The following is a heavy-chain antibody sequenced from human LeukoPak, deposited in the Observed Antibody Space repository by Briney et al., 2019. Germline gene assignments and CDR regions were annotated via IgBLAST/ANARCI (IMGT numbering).Heavy chain of an antibody. D-gene: IGHD3-22*01. Sequence: ASVKVSCKASGYTFTDYYMHWVRQAPGQGLEWMGWINPNSGDTNYAQKFQGRVTMTRDTSISTAYMELSRLRSDDTAVYYCAGSRYYYDSSGPFDYWGQGTLVTVSS. V-gene: IGHV1-2*02. J-gene: IGHJ4*02. CDR3: AGSRYYYDSSGPFDY. CDR1: GYTFTDYY. CDR2: INPNSGDT.